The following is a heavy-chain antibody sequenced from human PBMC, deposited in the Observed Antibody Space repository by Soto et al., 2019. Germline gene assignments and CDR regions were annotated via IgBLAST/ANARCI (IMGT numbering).Heavy chain of an antibody. CDR2: IIPIFGTA. Sequence: GSSVKVSCKASGGTFSSYAISWVRQAPGQGLEWMGGIIPIFGTANYAQKFQGRVTITADESTSTAYMELSSLRSEDTAVYYCARGFVSDPANHVDKAMALMGAWGQGTTV. V-gene: IGHV1-69*13. D-gene: IGHD5-18*01. CDR3: ARGFVSDPANHVDKAMALMGA. J-gene: IGHJ6*01. CDR1: GGTFSSYA.